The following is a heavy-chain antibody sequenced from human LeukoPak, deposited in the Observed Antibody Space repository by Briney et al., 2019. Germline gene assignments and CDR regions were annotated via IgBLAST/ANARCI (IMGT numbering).Heavy chain of an antibody. D-gene: IGHD7-27*01. CDR1: GGSISGSSYY. Sequence: SETLSLTCTVSGGSISGSSYYWGWIRQPPGKGLEWIGSIYYSGSTYYNPSLKSRVTISVDTSKNQFSLKLSSVTAADTAVYYCASRRWGFDYWGQGTLVTVSS. J-gene: IGHJ4*02. CDR2: IYYSGST. CDR3: ASRRWGFDY. V-gene: IGHV4-39*01.